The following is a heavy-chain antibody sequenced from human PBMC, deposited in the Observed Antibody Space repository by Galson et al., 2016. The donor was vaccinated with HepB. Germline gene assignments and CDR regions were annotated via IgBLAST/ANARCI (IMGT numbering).Heavy chain of an antibody. J-gene: IGHJ4*02. V-gene: IGHV3-48*02. CDR3: AREIPSRGKSDY. Sequence: SLRLSCAASGFSVSSNYMSWVRQAPGKGLEWVSYISSSSSTIYYADSVKGRFTISRDNAKNSLYLQMNSLRDEDTAVYYCAREIPSRGKSDYWGQGTLVTVSS. D-gene: IGHD3-10*01. CDR1: GFSVSSNY. CDR2: ISSSSSTI.